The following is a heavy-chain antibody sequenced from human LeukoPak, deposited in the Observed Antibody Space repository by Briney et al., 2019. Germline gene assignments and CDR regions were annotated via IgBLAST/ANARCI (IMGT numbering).Heavy chain of an antibody. CDR3: ARQLTYYYGSGSLKNWFDP. V-gene: IGHV4-31*03. CDR2: IYYSGST. CDR1: GGSICSGGYY. D-gene: IGHD3-10*01. Sequence: SETLSLTCTVSGGSICSGGYYWSWIRQHPGKGLEWIGYIYYSGSTYYNPSLKSRVTISVDTSKNQFSLKLSSVTAADTAVYYCARQLTYYYGSGSLKNWFDPWGQGTLVTVSS. J-gene: IGHJ5*02.